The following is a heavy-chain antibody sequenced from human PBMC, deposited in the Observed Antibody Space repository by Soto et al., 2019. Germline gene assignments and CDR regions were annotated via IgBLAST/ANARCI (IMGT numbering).Heavy chain of an antibody. CDR2: IYYSGST. CDR1: GGSISTFY. J-gene: IGHJ6*03. CDR3: ARRIAALYYMDV. D-gene: IGHD6-6*01. Sequence: SETLSLTCTVSGGSISTFYWSWIRQPPGKGLEWIGYIYYSGSTNYNPSLKSRVTISVDTSKNQFSLRLSSVTAADTAVYYCARRIAALYYMDVWGKGTTVTV. V-gene: IGHV4-59*08.